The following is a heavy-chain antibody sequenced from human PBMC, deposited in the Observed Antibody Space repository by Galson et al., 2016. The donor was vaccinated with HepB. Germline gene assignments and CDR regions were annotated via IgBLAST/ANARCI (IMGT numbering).Heavy chain of an antibody. D-gene: IGHD3-10*01. J-gene: IGHJ6*02. CDR2: VYQSGNT. CDR1: GFTVSSNY. V-gene: IGHV4-4*02. Sequence: SLRLSCAASGFTVSSNYMNWVRQSPGKGLEWIGEVYQSGNTNYNPSLQSRVTIAIDNSKKQFSLKLSTLTAADTAVYYCARCFGESRLGSVYGMDVWGQGTTVTVSS. CDR3: ARCFGESRLGSVYGMDV.